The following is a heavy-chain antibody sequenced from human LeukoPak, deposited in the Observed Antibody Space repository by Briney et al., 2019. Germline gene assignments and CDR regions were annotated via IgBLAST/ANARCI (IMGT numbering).Heavy chain of an antibody. D-gene: IGHD1-26*01. CDR1: GFTFSGYD. V-gene: IGHV3-13*01. CDR2: IGIPGDT. CDR3: ARDRSGSYLDY. Sequence: PGGSLRLSCAASGFTFSGYDMHWLRQPTGKGLEWVSGIGIPGDTYYPGSVKGRFTISRENAKNSFYLQMNSLRAEDTAVYYCARDRSGSYLDYWGQGTLVTVSS. J-gene: IGHJ4*02.